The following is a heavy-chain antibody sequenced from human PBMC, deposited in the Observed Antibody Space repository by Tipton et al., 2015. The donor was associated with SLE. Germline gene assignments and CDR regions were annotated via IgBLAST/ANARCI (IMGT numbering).Heavy chain of an antibody. CDR1: GDSMNNYY. V-gene: IGHV4-4*07. D-gene: IGHD6-19*01. Sequence: LRLSCSVSGDSMNNYYWSWIRQPAGMPLEWIGRIYRTGITNYNPSLKGRLSMSVDTSKAHFSLNLNSVTAADTALYFCARGVAERLGLDFWGQGSLVTVSS. CDR3: ARGVAERLGLDF. CDR2: IYRTGIT. J-gene: IGHJ4*02.